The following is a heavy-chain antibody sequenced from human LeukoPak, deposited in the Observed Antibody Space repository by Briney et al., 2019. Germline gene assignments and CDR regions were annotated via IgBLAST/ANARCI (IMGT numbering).Heavy chain of an antibody. Sequence: ASVKVSCKASGYTFTSYDINWVRQATGQGLEWMGWMNPNSGNTGYAQKFQGRVTMTRNTSISTAYMELSSLRSEDTAVYYCARGGIPYYYDSSGSPDFDYWSQGTLVTVSS. CDR3: ARGGIPYYYDSSGSPDFDY. D-gene: IGHD3-22*01. J-gene: IGHJ4*02. CDR1: GYTFTSYD. V-gene: IGHV1-8*01. CDR2: MNPNSGNT.